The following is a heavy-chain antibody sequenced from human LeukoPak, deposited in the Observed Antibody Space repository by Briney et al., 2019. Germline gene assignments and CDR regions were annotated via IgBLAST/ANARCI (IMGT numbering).Heavy chain of an antibody. J-gene: IGHJ3*02. Sequence: ASVKVSCKASGYIFTGYYMHWVRQAPGQGLEWMGWINPNSGNTGYAQKFQGRVTMTRNTSISTAYMELSSLRSEDTAVYYCARGAVYDAFDIWGQGTMVTVSS. CDR2: INPNSGNT. CDR3: ARGAVYDAFDI. V-gene: IGHV1-8*02. CDR1: GYIFTGYY. D-gene: IGHD6-19*01.